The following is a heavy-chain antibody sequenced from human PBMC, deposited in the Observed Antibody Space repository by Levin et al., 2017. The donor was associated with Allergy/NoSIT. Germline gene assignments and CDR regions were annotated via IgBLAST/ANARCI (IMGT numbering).Heavy chain of an antibody. Sequence: GASVKVSCKASGYTFISYDINWVRQASGQGLEWMGWMNPNNGNTAYAQKFQGRVTMTRNTSISTAYMELSSLRSEDTAVYYCARGWGIAARFIGHWGQGTLVTVSS. J-gene: IGHJ5*02. V-gene: IGHV1-8*02. D-gene: IGHD6-6*01. CDR2: MNPNNGNT. CDR3: ARGWGIAARFIGH. CDR1: GYTFISYD.